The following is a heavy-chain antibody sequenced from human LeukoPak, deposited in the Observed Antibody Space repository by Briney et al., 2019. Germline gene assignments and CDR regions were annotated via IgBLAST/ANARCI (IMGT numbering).Heavy chain of an antibody. D-gene: IGHD3-22*01. CDR1: GGSISGYY. V-gene: IGHV4-4*07. CDR2: IYSTGNT. CDR3: ARSLYYYDSSGIAHNRTDDAFDI. Sequence: SETLSLTCTVSGGSISGYYWSWIRQPAGKGLEWIGRIYSTGNTNYNPSLRSRVTISVDTSKNQFSLKLSSVIAADTAVYYCARSLYYYDSSGIAHNRTDDAFDIWGQGTMVTVSS. J-gene: IGHJ3*02.